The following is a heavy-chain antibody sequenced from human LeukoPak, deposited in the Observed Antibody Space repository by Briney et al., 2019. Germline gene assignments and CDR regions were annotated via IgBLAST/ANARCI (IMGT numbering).Heavy chain of an antibody. CDR2: IYYSGST. D-gene: IGHD1-26*01. CDR3: AREQRQSGSYGVTDY. V-gene: IGHV4-59*01. CDR1: GGSISSYY. J-gene: IGHJ4*02. Sequence: PSETLSLTCTVSGGSISSYYWSWIRQPPGKGLEWIGYIYYSGSTNYNPSLKSRVTISVDTSKNQFSLKLSSVTAADTAVYYCAREQRQSGSYGVTDYWGQGTLVTVSS.